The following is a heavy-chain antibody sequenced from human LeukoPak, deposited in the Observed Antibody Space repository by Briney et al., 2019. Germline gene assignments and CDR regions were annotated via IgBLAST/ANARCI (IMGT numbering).Heavy chain of an antibody. D-gene: IGHD3-22*01. CDR1: GGSISSGGYY. CDR2: IYYSGST. J-gene: IGHJ5*02. V-gene: IGHV4-31*03. CDR3: ARASITMIVVANVGWFDP. Sequence: SETLSLTCTVSGGSISSGGYYCSWIRQHPGKGLEWIGYIYYSGSTYYNPSLKSRVTISVDTSKNQFSLKLSSVTAADTAVYYCARASITMIVVANVGWFDPWGQGTLVTVSS.